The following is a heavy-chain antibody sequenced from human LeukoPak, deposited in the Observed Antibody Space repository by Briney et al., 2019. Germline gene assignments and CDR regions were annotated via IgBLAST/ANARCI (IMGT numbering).Heavy chain of an antibody. CDR1: GFTFRSYG. Sequence: PGRSLTLSCAASGFTFRSYGMQWVRPALGKGLEWVAVISYDGSNKYYADSVKGRFAIFRDNAKNPLYLQMNSLRAEDTAVYYCAKDRPPLNWGQGTLVTVSS. V-gene: IGHV3-30*18. CDR2: ISYDGSNK. CDR3: AKDRPPLN. J-gene: IGHJ4*02.